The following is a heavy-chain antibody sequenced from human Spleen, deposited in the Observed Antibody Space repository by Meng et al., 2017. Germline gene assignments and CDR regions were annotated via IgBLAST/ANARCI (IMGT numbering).Heavy chain of an antibody. CDR1: GGSISSYY. CDR3: ARVQAYFWSGYYTSYYFDY. D-gene: IGHD3-3*01. CDR2: IYYSGST. V-gene: IGHV4-59*01. Sequence: GSLRLSCTVSGGSISSYYWSWIRQPPGKGLEWIGYIYYSGSTNYNPSLKSRVTISVDTSKNQFSLKLSSVTAADTAVYYGARVQAYFWSGYYTSYYFDYWGQGTLVTVSS. J-gene: IGHJ4*02.